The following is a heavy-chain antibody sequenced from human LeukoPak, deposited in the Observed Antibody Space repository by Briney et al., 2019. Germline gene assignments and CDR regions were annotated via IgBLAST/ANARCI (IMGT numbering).Heavy chain of an antibody. CDR1: GFTVSSNY. V-gene: IGHV3-66*01. Sequence: GGSLRLSCAASGFTVSSNYMSWVRQAPGKGLEWVSVIYSGGSTYYADSVKGRFTISRDNSKNTLYLQMNSLRAEDTAVYYCSYSLGYCSSTSCYTRQPLPEDWFDPWGQGTLVTVSS. J-gene: IGHJ5*02. CDR3: SYSLGYCSSTSCYTRQPLPEDWFDP. CDR2: IYSGGST. D-gene: IGHD2-2*02.